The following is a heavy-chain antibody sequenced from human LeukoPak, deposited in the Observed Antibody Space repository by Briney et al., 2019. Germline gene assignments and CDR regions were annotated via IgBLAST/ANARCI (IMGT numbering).Heavy chain of an antibody. Sequence: AGGSLRLSCAASGFTFSSYAMSWVRQAPGKGLEWVSAISGSGGSTYYADSVKGRFTISRDNSKNTLYLQMNSLRAEDTAVYYCAKDGGYSYGYSRWYFDLWGRGTLVTVSS. J-gene: IGHJ2*01. CDR3: AKDGGYSYGYSRWYFDL. CDR1: GFTFSSYA. V-gene: IGHV3-23*01. CDR2: ISGSGGST. D-gene: IGHD5-18*01.